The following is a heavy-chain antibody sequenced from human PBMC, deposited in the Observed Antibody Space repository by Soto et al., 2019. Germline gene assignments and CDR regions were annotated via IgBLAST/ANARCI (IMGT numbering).Heavy chain of an antibody. CDR3: ARLRLGFWSGVPDSDFDY. CDR1: GGSISSYY. D-gene: IGHD3-3*01. CDR2: IYYSGST. V-gene: IGHV4-59*01. J-gene: IGHJ4*02. Sequence: PSETLSLTCTVSGGSISSYYWSWIRQPPGKGLEWIGYIYYSGSTNYNPSLKSRVTISVDTSKNQFSLKLSSVTAADTAVYYCARLRLGFWSGVPDSDFDYWGQGTLVTVSS.